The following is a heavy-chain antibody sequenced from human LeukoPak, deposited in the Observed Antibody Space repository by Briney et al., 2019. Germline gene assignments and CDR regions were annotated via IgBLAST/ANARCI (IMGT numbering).Heavy chain of an antibody. CDR2: ISGSGGST. J-gene: IGHJ4*02. CDR1: GFTFSSYA. CDR3: AKDGYYYDSRGYSGPFDY. Sequence: GGSLRLSCAASGFTFSSYAMSWVRQAPGKGLEWVSAISGSGGSTYYADSVKGRFTISRDNSKNTLYLQMNSLRAEDTAVYYCAKDGYYYDSRGYSGPFDYWGQGTLVTVSS. V-gene: IGHV3-23*01. D-gene: IGHD3-22*01.